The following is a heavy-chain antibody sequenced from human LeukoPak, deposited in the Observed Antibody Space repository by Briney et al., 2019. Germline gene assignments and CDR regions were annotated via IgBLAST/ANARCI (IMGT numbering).Heavy chain of an antibody. D-gene: IGHD6-13*01. Sequence: GRSLRLSCAASGFIFRDYAMHWVRQAPGKGLEWVSGISWNSGTIGYADSVKGRFTISRDNAKNSLYLQMSSLRPEDTALYYCAKESGAAAGEAFDIWGQGTMVTVSS. CDR1: GFIFRDYA. V-gene: IGHV3-9*01. J-gene: IGHJ3*02. CDR3: AKESGAAAGEAFDI. CDR2: ISWNSGTI.